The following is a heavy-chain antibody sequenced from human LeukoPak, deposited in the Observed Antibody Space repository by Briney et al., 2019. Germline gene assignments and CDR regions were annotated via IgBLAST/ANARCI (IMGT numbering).Heavy chain of an antibody. CDR3: AKDSAEYCSSTSCSWFDF. J-gene: IGHJ4*02. CDR1: GFTFSSYA. D-gene: IGHD2-2*01. Sequence: GGSLRLSCAASGFTFSSYAMSRVRQAPGKGLEWVSAISGSGGSTYYADSVKGRFTISRDNSKNTLYLQMNSLRAEDTAVYYCAKDSAEYCSSTSCSWFDFWGQGTLVTVSS. CDR2: ISGSGGST. V-gene: IGHV3-23*01.